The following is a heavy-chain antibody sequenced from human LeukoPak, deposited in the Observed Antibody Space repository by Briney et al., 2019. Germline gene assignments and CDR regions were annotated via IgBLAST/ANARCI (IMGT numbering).Heavy chain of an antibody. J-gene: IGHJ3*02. CDR2: ISSGTSYI. Sequence: PGGSLRLSCAASGFTFNTYTMNWVRQAPGKGLEWVSSISSGTSYIYYADSVKGRFTISRDNAKNSLYLQMKSRRAEDTAVYYCARDPTSSWETAFDIWGQGTMVTVSS. D-gene: IGHD1-26*01. CDR1: GFTFNTYT. V-gene: IGHV3-21*01. CDR3: ARDPTSSWETAFDI.